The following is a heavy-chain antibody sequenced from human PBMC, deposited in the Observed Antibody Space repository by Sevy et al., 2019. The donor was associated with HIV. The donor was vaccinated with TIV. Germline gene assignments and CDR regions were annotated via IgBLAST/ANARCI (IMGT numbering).Heavy chain of an antibody. Sequence: GGSLRLSCAASGFTFSSYAMHWVRQAPGKGLEWVAVISYDGSNKYYADSVKGRFTISRDNSKNPLYLQMNSLRAEDTAVYYCARDNRRELPSPAFDYWGQGTLVTVSS. D-gene: IGHD1-26*01. V-gene: IGHV3-30-3*01. CDR2: ISYDGSNK. CDR1: GFTFSSYA. J-gene: IGHJ4*02. CDR3: ARDNRRELPSPAFDY.